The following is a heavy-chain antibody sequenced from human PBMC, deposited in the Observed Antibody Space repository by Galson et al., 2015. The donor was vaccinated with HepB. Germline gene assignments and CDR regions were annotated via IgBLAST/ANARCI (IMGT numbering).Heavy chain of an antibody. J-gene: IGHJ4*02. V-gene: IGHV6-1*01. CDR2: TYYRSKWYN. CDR3: AISLELTGPFDY. CDR1: GDSVSSNSAA. D-gene: IGHD1-7*01. Sequence: CAISGDSVSSNSAAWNWIRQSPSRGLEWLGRTYYRSKWYNDYAVSVKSRITINPDTSKNQFSLQLNSVTHEDTAVYYCAISLELTGPFDYWGQGTLVTVSS.